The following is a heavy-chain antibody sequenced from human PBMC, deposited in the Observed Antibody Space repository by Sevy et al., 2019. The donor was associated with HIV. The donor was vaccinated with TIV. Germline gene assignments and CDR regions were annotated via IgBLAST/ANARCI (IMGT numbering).Heavy chain of an antibody. CDR3: ASKRGYTHGPFES. CDR2: IYYSGSG. D-gene: IGHD5-12*01. V-gene: IGHV4-30-4*01. CDR1: GGSVSNGDYY. J-gene: IGHJ4*02. Sequence: SETLSLTCDVSGGSVSNGDYYWSWIRQPPGKGLEWFGYIYYSGSGYYNPFLKSRVTISVDTSKNQFSLKRKSVTAADTAIYYCASKRGYTHGPFESWGQGTLVTVSS.